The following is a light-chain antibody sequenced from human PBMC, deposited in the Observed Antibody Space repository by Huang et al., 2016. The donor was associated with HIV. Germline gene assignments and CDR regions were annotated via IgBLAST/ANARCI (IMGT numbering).Light chain of an antibody. V-gene: IGKV3-11*01. CDR2: DAS. CDR3: QQRSNWPPSLT. CDR1: QSVDRY. J-gene: IGKJ4*01. Sequence: EIVLTQSPATLSLSPGEGATLSCRASQSVDRYLAWYQQKPGQAPRLLRYDASNRATGIPARFSGSGSGTDFTLTISSLEPEDFAVYYCQQRSNWPPSLTFGGGTKVEIK.